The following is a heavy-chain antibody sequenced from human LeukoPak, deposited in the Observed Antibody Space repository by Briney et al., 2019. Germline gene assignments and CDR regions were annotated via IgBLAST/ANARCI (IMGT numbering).Heavy chain of an antibody. V-gene: IGHV3-23*01. CDR2: FSADGHSI. CDR1: GFTFSFYA. J-gene: IGHJ4*02. D-gene: IGHD6-13*01. CDR3: AKSEGNSWNFDY. Sequence: GGSLRLSCAASGFTFSFYAMTWVRQAPGKGLEWVSVFSADGHSIFYADSLKGRFTISRDNSKNTLYLQMNSLKAEDTAVYYCAKSEGNSWNFDYWGQGTLVTVSS.